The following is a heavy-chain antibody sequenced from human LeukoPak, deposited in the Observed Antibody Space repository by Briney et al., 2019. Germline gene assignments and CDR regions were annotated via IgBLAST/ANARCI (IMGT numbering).Heavy chain of an antibody. J-gene: IGHJ3*02. Sequence: ETLSLTCTVSGGSISSSSYYWGWIRQPPGKGLEWVSAISGSGGSTYYADSVKGRFTISRDNSKNTLYLQMNSLRAEDTAVYYRANFPVAMRVVVPAARGAFDIWGQGTMVTVSS. V-gene: IGHV3-23*01. CDR2: ISGSGGST. CDR1: GGSISSSSYY. CDR3: ANFPVAMRVVVPAARGAFDI. D-gene: IGHD2-2*01.